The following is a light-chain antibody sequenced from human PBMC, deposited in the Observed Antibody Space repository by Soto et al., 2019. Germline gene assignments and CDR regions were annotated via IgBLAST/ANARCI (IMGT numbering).Light chain of an antibody. CDR1: SSNIGSNT. V-gene: IGLV1-44*01. J-gene: IGLJ2*01. Sequence: QSVLTQPPSASGTPGQRVTISCSGSSSNIGSNTVNWYQQLPKTAPKLLIYSNNQRPSGVPDRFSGSKSGTSASLAISGLQYEDEADFYCAAWDDSLNGLVFGGGTKLTVL. CDR2: SNN. CDR3: AAWDDSLNGLV.